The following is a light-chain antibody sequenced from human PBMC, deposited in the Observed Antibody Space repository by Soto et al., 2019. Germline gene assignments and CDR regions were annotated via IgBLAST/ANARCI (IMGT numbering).Light chain of an antibody. J-gene: IGKJ1*01. CDR2: GAS. V-gene: IGKV3-20*01. CDR1: QSVSSSY. CDR3: QQYGSSPWT. Sequence: EIVLTQSPGTLSLSPGEIATLSCRASQSVSSSYLAWYQQKPGQAPRLLIYGASSRATGIPDRFSGSGSGTDFTLTISRLEPEDFAVYYCQQYGSSPWTFGQGTTVDIK.